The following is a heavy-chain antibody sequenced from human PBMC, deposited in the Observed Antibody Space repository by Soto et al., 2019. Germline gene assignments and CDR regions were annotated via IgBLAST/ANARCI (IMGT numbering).Heavy chain of an antibody. CDR3: ARDRPPGSLYGMDA. Sequence: QIQLVQSGGEVERPGASVTVSCEASGYIFTTYGLSWVRQTPAHGLEWMGWISTDSGYTQYSQLLQGRVTMTRDTXXNTAYMELRDLTFDDTGIYYCARDRPPGSLYGMDAWGQGTAVTVSS. CDR1: GYIFTTYG. CDR2: ISTDSGYT. V-gene: IGHV1-18*01. J-gene: IGHJ6*02.